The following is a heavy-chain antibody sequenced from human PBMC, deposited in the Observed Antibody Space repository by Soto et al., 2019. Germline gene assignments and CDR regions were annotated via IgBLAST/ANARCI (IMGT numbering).Heavy chain of an antibody. D-gene: IGHD3-22*01. J-gene: IGHJ4*02. V-gene: IGHV3-11*01. Sequence: PRGALLVSCAASVFTFSDYYMSWIRQAPGKGLEWVSYISSSDSIIYYADSVKGRFTISRDNAKNSLYLQMNSLRAEDTAVYYCARDLGYYDSSGYFDYWGQGTMVTVSS. CDR2: ISSSDSII. CDR3: ARDLGYYDSSGYFDY. CDR1: VFTFSDYY.